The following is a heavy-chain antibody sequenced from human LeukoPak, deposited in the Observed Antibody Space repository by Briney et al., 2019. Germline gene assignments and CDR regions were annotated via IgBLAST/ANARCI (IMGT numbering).Heavy chain of an antibody. CDR1: GYSFTSYW. J-gene: IGHJ6*03. CDR3: ARHWGSISPYYYYMDA. Sequence: GESLKISCKGSGYSFTSYWIGWVRQMPGKGLEWMGIIYPGDSDTRYSPSFQGQVTISADKSISTAYLQWSSLKASDTAMYYCARHWGSISPYYYYMDAWGKGTTVTVSS. CDR2: IYPGDSDT. V-gene: IGHV5-51*01. D-gene: IGHD7-27*01.